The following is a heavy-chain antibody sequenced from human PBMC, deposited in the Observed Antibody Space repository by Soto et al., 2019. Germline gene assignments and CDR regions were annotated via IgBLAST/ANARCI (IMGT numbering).Heavy chain of an antibody. CDR2: IYPGDSDT. D-gene: IGHD6-19*01. CDR3: AREDEPDSSGIAY. CDR1: GYSFTSYW. J-gene: IGHJ4*02. Sequence: VESLKISCKGSGYSFTSYWIGCVRQMPGKGLEWMVIIYPGDSDTRYSPSFQGQVTISADKSISTAYLQWSSLKASDTAMYYCAREDEPDSSGIAYWGQGTLVTVSS. V-gene: IGHV5-51*01.